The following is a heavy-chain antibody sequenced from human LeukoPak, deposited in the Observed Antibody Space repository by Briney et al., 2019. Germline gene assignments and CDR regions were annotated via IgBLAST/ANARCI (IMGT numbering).Heavy chain of an antibody. CDR3: ARDHTVTTAGY. CDR2: ISSGTTTI. V-gene: IGHV3-48*01. CDR1: GFTFSRYS. D-gene: IGHD4-17*01. J-gene: IGHJ4*02. Sequence: GGSLRLSCAASGFTFSRYSMHWVRRAPGKGLEWVSYISSGTTTIYYADFVKGRFTISRDNAKNSLYLQMDSLRAEDTALYYCARDHTVTTAGYWGQGTLVTVSS.